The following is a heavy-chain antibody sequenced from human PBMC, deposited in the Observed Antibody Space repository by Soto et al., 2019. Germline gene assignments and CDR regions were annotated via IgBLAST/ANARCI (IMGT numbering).Heavy chain of an antibody. Sequence: GGSLRLSCAASGFTFSNYAVTWVRQAPGKGLEWVSGIWSNGANKDDADAVKGRFTISRDNSKRMLWLQMNSLRAEDTAVYYCARVKHYYDSSGSLDPWGQGT. D-gene: IGHD3-22*01. V-gene: IGHV3-23*01. CDR1: GFTFSNYA. J-gene: IGHJ5*02. CDR2: IWSNGANK. CDR3: ARVKHYYDSSGSLDP.